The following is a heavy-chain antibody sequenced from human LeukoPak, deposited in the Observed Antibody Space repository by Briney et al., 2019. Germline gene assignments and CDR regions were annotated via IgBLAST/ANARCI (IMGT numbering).Heavy chain of an antibody. CDR1: GFTFSSYA. V-gene: IGHV3-23*01. J-gene: IGHJ4*02. CDR3: AKEQQLWLLGYFDY. CDR2: ISGSGGST. Sequence: GGSLRLSCAASGFTFSSYAMSWVRQAPGKGLEWASTISGSGGSTDYAESVKGRFTISRDNSKNTLYLQMNSLRAEDTAVYYCAKEQQLWLLGYFDYWGQGALVTVSS. D-gene: IGHD5-18*01.